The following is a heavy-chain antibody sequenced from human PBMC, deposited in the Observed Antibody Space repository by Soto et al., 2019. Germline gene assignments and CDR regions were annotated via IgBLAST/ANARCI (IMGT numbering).Heavy chain of an antibody. V-gene: IGHV4-31*03. CDR3: ARAHCTNGVCYWFDP. D-gene: IGHD2-8*01. Sequence: QVQLQESGPGLVKPSQTLSLTCTVSGGSISSGGYYWSWIRQHPGKGLGWIGYIYYSGSTYYNPSLKSRVTISVDTSKNQFSLKLSSVTAADTAVYYCARAHCTNGVCYWFDPWGQGTLVTVSS. J-gene: IGHJ5*02. CDR1: GGSISSGGYY. CDR2: IYYSGST.